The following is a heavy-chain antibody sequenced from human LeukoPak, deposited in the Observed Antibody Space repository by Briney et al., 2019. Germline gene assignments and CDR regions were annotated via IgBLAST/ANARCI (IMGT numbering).Heavy chain of an antibody. J-gene: IGHJ4*02. D-gene: IGHD4-17*01. CDR2: INHSGST. CDR1: GDSISTYY. Sequence: SETLSLTCTVSGDSISTYYWSWIRQPPGKGLEWIGEINHSGSTNYNPSLKSRVTISVDTSKNQFSLKLSSVTAADTAVYYCARVEADPYGDYGGYYFDYWGQGTPVTVSS. CDR3: ARVEADPYGDYGGYYFDY. V-gene: IGHV4-34*01.